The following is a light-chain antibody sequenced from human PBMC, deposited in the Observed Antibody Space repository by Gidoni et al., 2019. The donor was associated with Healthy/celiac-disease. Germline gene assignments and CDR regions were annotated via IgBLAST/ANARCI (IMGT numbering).Light chain of an antibody. CDR3: HQRSNWPPWT. V-gene: IGKV3-11*01. Sequence: EIVLTPSPATLSLSPGARATLSCRSSQSVSSYLSWYQQKPGQAPRLLIYDASTRATGIPARFSGSGSGTDFTLTISSLEPEDFAVYYCHQRSNWPPWTFGQGTKVEIK. CDR1: QSVSSY. CDR2: DAS. J-gene: IGKJ1*01.